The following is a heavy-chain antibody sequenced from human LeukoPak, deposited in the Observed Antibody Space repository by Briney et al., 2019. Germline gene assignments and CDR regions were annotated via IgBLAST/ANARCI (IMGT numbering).Heavy chain of an antibody. J-gene: IGHJ4*02. CDR1: GFTFSRSD. CDR2: ISTTSTYI. D-gene: IGHD7-27*01. CDR3: ARVVGSAIRTGVDY. V-gene: IGHV3-21*01. Sequence: GGSLRLSCAASGFTFSRSDMNWVRQAPGKGLEWVSSISTTSTYIYYADSVKGRFTISRDNAKNSLYLQMNSLRAEDTAVYYCARVVGSAIRTGVDYWGQATRVTVSS.